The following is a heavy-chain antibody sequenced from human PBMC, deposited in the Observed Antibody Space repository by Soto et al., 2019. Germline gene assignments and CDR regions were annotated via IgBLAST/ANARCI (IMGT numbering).Heavy chain of an antibody. V-gene: IGHV1-69*01. CDR2: IIPIFGTA. J-gene: IGHJ5*02. CDR1: GGTFSSLA. D-gene: IGHD1-26*01. Sequence: QVQLVQSGAEVKKPGSSVRVSCKASGGTFSSLAITWVRQAPGQGLEWMGGIIPIFGTANYAQKFQGRVTITADEFTSTGYMELSSLRSEDTAVYYCARADDGGIEDPNWFDPWGQGTLVTVSS. CDR3: ARADDGGIEDPNWFDP.